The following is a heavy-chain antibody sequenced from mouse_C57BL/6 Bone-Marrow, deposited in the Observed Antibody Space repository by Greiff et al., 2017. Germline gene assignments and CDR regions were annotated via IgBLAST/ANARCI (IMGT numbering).Heavy chain of an antibody. Sequence: VMLVESGPGLVQPSQSLSITCTVSGFSLTSYGVHWVRQSPGKGLEWLGVIWSGGSTDYNAAFISRLSISKDNSKSQVFFKMNSLQADDTAIYYCARRGDGYSFAYWGQGTLVTVSA. J-gene: IGHJ3*01. D-gene: IGHD2-3*01. CDR1: GFSLTSYG. V-gene: IGHV2-2*01. CDR3: ARRGDGYSFAY. CDR2: IWSGGST.